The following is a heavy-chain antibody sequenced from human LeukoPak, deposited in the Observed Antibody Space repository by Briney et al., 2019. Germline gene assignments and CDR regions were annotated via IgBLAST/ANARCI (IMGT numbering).Heavy chain of an antibody. CDR2: FDPEDGET. J-gene: IGHJ4*02. Sequence: ASVKVSCKVSGYTLTELSMHWVRQAPGKGLEWMGGFDPEDGETIYAQKFQGRVTMTEDTSTDTAYMGLSSLRSEDTAVYYCATRTGGGQMVISWEFDYWGQGTLVTVSS. CDR3: ATRTGGGQMVISWEFDY. D-gene: IGHD3-22*01. V-gene: IGHV1-24*01. CDR1: GYTLTELS.